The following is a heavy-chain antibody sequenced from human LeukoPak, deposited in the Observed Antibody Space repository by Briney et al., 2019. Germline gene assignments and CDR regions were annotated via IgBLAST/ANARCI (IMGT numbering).Heavy chain of an antibody. CDR3: ARTVRDSSGYYVH. Sequence: ASVKVSCKASGYTFTSYDINWVRQATGQGLEWMGWMNPNSGNTSYAQKFQGRVTMTRDMSTSTVYMELSSLRSEDTAVYYCARTVRDSSGYYVHWGQGTLVTVSS. CDR1: GYTFTSYD. V-gene: IGHV1-8*02. CDR2: MNPNSGNT. D-gene: IGHD3-22*01. J-gene: IGHJ4*02.